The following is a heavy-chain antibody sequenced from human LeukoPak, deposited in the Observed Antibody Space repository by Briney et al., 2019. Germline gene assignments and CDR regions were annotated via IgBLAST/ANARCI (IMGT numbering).Heavy chain of an antibody. J-gene: IGHJ4*02. D-gene: IGHD6-19*01. V-gene: IGHV4-39*01. CDR1: GGSISRSSYY. CDR2: IYYSGST. Sequence: SETLSLTCTVSGGSISRSSYYWGWIRQPPGKGLEWIGSIYYSGSTYYNPSLKSRVTISVDTSKNQFSLKLSSVTAADTAVYYCASHSGWAFDYWGQGTLVTVSS. CDR3: ASHSGWAFDY.